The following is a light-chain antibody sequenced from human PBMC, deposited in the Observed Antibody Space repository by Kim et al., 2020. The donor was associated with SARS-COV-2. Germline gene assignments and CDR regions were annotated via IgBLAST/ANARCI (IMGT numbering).Light chain of an antibody. CDR2: GKN. CDR1: SLRNYY. J-gene: IGLJ3*02. Sequence: LGQTVRITCQGDSLRNYYASWYQQKPRQAPVLVIYGKNNRPSGIPDRFSGSNSGNTASLTITGAQAEDEADYYCESRDTSDDHLGVFGGGTQLTVL. V-gene: IGLV3-19*01. CDR3: ESRDTSDDHLGV.